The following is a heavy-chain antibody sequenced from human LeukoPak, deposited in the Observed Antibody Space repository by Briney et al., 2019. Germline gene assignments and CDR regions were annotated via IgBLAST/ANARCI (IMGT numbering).Heavy chain of an antibody. D-gene: IGHD3-22*01. V-gene: IGHV1-18*01. CDR1: GYTFTSYG. Sequence: ASVKVSCTASGYTFTSYGISWVRQAPGQGLEWMGWISAYNGNTNYSQNLQGRVTMTTDTSTSTACMELRSLRSDDTAVYYCARGGRYYDSSGYYHAQKFDYWGQGTLVTVSS. CDR3: ARGGRYYDSSGYYHAQKFDY. CDR2: ISAYNGNT. J-gene: IGHJ4*02.